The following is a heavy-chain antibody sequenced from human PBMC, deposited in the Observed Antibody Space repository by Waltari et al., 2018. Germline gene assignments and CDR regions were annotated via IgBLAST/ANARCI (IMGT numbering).Heavy chain of an antibody. CDR3: ARVPGVPAAPRVYYFDY. D-gene: IGHD2-2*01. Sequence: QVQLQQWGAGLLKPSETLSLTCAVYGGSFSGYYWSWIRQPPGKGLEWIGEINHSGSTNYNPSLKSRFTISVDTSKNQFSLKLSSVTAADTAVYYCARVPGVPAAPRVYYFDYWGQGTLVTVSS. CDR1: GGSFSGYY. J-gene: IGHJ4*02. V-gene: IGHV4-34*02. CDR2: INHSGST.